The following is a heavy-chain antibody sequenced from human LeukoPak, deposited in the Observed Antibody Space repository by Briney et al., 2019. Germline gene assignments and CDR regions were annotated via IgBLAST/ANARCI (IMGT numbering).Heavy chain of an antibody. CDR1: GFTFSSDW. V-gene: IGHV3-74*01. J-gene: IGHJ3*02. Sequence: GGSLRLSCAASGFTFSSDWMHCVRQAPGKGLGWGSRINSDGSRTSCADSVKGRFPISRDNAKNTLYLQMNSLRAEDTAVYYCARDGYNLDTFDIWGQGTMVTVSS. CDR2: INSDGSRT. D-gene: IGHD5-24*01. CDR3: ARDGYNLDTFDI.